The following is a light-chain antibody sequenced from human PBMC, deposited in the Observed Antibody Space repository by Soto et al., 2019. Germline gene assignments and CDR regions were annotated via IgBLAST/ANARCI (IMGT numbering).Light chain of an antibody. V-gene: IGLV3-21*02. J-gene: IGLJ2*01. Sequence: SYELTQPPSVSVAPGQTARINCGGNNIRSKSVHWYQQKPAQAPVLVVYDDSDRPSGIPERFSGSNSGNTATLTISRVEAGDEADYYCQVWDSSSDHVVFGGGTQLTVL. CDR1: NIRSKS. CDR3: QVWDSSSDHVV. CDR2: DDS.